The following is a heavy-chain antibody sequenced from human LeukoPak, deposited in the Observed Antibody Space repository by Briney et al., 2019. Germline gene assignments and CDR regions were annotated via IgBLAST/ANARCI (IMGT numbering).Heavy chain of an antibody. CDR3: ASSPGRYANNYFDY. CDR2: IYHSGST. J-gene: IGHJ4*02. Sequence: SETLSLTCAVSGGSISSSNWWSWVRQPPGKGLEWIGEIYHSGSTNYNPSLKSRVTISVDKSKNQFSLKLSSVTAADTAVYYCASSPGRYANNYFDYWGQGTLVTVSS. V-gene: IGHV4-4*02. D-gene: IGHD2-8*01. CDR1: GGSISSSNW.